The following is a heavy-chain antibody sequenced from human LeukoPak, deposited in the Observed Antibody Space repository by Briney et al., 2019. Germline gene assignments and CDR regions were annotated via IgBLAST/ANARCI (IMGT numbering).Heavy chain of an antibody. V-gene: IGHV1-18*01. CDR3: ARETQTYYYDSSGYTHPDY. CDR1: GYTFTSYG. CDR2: ISAYKGNT. J-gene: IGHJ4*02. D-gene: IGHD3-22*01. Sequence: ASVKVSCKASGYTFTSYGISWVRQAPGQGLEWMGWISAYKGNTNYAQKLQGRVTMTTDTSTSTAYMELRSLRSDDTAVYYCARETQTYYYDSSGYTHPDYWGQGTLVTVSS.